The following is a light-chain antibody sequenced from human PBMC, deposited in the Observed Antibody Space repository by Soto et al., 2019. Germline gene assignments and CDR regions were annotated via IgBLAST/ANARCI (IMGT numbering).Light chain of an antibody. CDR2: DAS. CDR3: HQRSSWPLLT. J-gene: IGKJ4*01. V-gene: IGKV3-11*01. Sequence: EIVLTQSPATLSLSPGERATLSCRASQSVSNYLAWFQQKPGQAPRLLIYDASNRATGIPARFSGSGSGTDFPLTISSLEPEDFAVYYCHQRSSWPLLTFGGGTKVEI. CDR1: QSVSNY.